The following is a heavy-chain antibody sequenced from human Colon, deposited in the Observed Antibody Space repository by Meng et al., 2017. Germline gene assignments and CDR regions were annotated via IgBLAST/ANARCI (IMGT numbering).Heavy chain of an antibody. V-gene: IGHV4-31*03. CDR1: CGSLSRGGFY. CDR2: IYYSGST. J-gene: IGHJ5*02. D-gene: IGHD4-17*01. Sequence: VPLQESGPGLGKSSQALSLAFTCSCGSLSRGGFYWSLIRHHPGKGLEWIGYIYYSGSTYYNPSLRSRVAIAIDTSKNQFSLKLTSVTAADTAVYFCARTNYGDYNWFDPWGQGTLVTVSS. CDR3: ARTNYGDYNWFDP.